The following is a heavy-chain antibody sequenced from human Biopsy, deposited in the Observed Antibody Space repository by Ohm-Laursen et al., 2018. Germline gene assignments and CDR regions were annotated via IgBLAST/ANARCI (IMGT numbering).Heavy chain of an antibody. CDR1: GFTFSSSW. CDR3: VRTFRNYDFLDS. J-gene: IGHJ1*01. CDR2: IKQDGSED. V-gene: IGHV3-7*03. D-gene: IGHD3-22*01. Sequence: SLRLSCAASGFTFSSSWMTWVRQAPGKGLEWVAMIKQDGSEDYYVDSVKGRFTISRDNAKNSLYLHMNSLRLDDTALYYCVRTFRNYDFLDSWGQGTLVTVSS.